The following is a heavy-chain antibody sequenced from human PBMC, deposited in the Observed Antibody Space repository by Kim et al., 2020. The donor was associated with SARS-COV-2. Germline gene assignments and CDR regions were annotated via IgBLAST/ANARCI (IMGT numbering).Heavy chain of an antibody. D-gene: IGHD3-22*01. Sequence: SETLSLTCTVSGGSISSYYWSWIRQPPGKGLEWIGYIYYSGSTNYNPSLKSRVTISVDTSKNQFTLKLSPVTAADTAVYYCSRCPMTYYYDSSGYYYVDWFEPWGQGSLVTVSS. CDR3: SRCPMTYYYDSSGYYYVDWFEP. CDR1: GGSISSYY. V-gene: IGHV4-59*01. J-gene: IGHJ5*02. CDR2: IYYSGST.